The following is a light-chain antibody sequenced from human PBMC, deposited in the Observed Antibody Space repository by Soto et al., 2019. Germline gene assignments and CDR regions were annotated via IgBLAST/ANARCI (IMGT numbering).Light chain of an antibody. J-gene: IGKJ1*01. CDR3: PKYDSWT. CDR1: QRFYSSD. V-gene: IGKV3-20*01. Sequence: IWLTHSPCAFALYPGERCTRSCRASQRFYSSDLAWYQQKPGQAPRLLIYGASSRATGIPDRSSGSRSGTHPTLQISTLPPEDFAVYYCPKYDSWTFGQGTNAAIK. CDR2: GAS.